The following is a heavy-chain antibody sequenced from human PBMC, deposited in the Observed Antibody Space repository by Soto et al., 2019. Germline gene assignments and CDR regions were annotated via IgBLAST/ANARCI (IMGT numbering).Heavy chain of an antibody. CDR2: ISYDGSNK. D-gene: IGHD6-19*01. J-gene: IGHJ4*02. CDR1: GFTFSSYG. Sequence: GGSLRLSCAASGFTFSSYGMHWVRQAPGKGLEWVAVISYDGSNKYYADSVKGRFTSSRDNSKNTLYLQMNSLKAEDTAVSYFANGPLRTRKISVVGTNYCGQVTLITVSS. V-gene: IGHV3-30*18. CDR3: ANGPLRTRKISVVGTNY.